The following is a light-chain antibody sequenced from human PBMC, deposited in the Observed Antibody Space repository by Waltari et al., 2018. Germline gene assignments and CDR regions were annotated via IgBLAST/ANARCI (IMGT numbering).Light chain of an antibody. CDR3: QQYNIYSPQA. Sequence: DIQMTQSPSTLSASVGDRVTITCRASQTIDNYLAWDQQKPGEAPKVMIYDASTLETGVPSRCSGSGLGTDFSLTISSLQPDDFATYWCQQYNIYSPQAFGQGTKVEVK. J-gene: IGKJ1*01. CDR2: DAS. V-gene: IGKV1-5*01. CDR1: QTIDNY.